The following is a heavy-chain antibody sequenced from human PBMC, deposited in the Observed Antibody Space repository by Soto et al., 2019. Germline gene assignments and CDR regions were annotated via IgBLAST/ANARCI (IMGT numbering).Heavy chain of an antibody. J-gene: IGHJ6*02. CDR3: AANPELLNYYGMDV. CDR2: IVVGSGNT. V-gene: IGHV1-58*02. CDR1: GFTFTSSA. Sequence: QMQLVQSGPEVKKPGTSVKVSCKASGFTFTSSAMQWVRQARGQRLEWIGWIVVGSGNTNYAQKFQERVTITRDMSTSTAYMELSSLRTENTAVYYCAANPELLNYYGMDVWGQGTTVTVSS. D-gene: IGHD3-10*01.